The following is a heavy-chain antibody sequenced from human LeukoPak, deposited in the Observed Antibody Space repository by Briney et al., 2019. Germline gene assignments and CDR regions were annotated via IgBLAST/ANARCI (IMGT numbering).Heavy chain of an antibody. CDR3: AKVKRLLAHYFDY. CDR2: ISYDGSNK. D-gene: IGHD6-19*01. CDR1: GFTFSSYG. Sequence: GRSLRLSCAASGFTFSSYGMHWVRQAPGKGLEWVAVISYDGSNKYYADSVKGRFTISRDNSKNTLYLQMNSLRAEDTAVYYCAKVKRLLAHYFDYWGQGTLVTVSS. V-gene: IGHV3-30*18. J-gene: IGHJ4*02.